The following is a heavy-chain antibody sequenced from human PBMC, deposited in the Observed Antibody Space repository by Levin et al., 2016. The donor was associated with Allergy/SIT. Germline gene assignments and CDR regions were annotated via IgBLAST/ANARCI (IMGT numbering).Heavy chain of an antibody. CDR3: ARDRPQRGIDY. V-gene: IGHV1-3*01. CDR2: INAGNGNT. D-gene: IGHD5-24*01. Sequence: WVRQAPGQRLEWMGWINAGNGNTKYSQKFQGRVTITRDTSASTAYMELSSLRSEDTAVYYCARDRPQRGIDYWAREPWSPSPQ. J-gene: IGHJ4*02.